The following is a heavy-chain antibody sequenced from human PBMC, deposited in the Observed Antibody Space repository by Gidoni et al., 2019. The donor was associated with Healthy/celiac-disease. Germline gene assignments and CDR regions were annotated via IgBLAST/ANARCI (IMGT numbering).Heavy chain of an antibody. J-gene: IGHJ4*02. CDR1: GGSISSYY. Sequence: VHLQESGQGLVKPSAPLSLTCTVPGGSISSYYWSWIRQPAGKGLEWIGRIYTSGSTNYNPSLKSRVTMSVDTSKNQFSLKLSSVTAADTAVYYCARAHGRSGYDFDYWGQGTLVTVSS. V-gene: IGHV4-4*07. CDR2: IYTSGST. CDR3: ARAHGRSGYDFDY. D-gene: IGHD5-12*01.